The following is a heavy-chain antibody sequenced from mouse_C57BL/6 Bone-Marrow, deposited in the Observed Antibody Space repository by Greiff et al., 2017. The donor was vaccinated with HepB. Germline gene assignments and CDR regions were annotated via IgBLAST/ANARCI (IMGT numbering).Heavy chain of an antibody. CDR3: ARKRNCKYYFDD. J-gene: IGHJ2*01. D-gene: IGHD4-1*01. V-gene: IGHV1-54*01. CDR1: GYAFTNYL. Sequence: VMLVESGAELVRPGTSVKVSCKASGYAFTNYLIEWVKQRPGQGLEWIGVINPGSGGTNYNEKFKGKATLTADKSSSTAYMQLSSLTSEDSAVYFCARKRNCKYYFDDWGQGTTLTVSS. CDR2: INPGSGGT.